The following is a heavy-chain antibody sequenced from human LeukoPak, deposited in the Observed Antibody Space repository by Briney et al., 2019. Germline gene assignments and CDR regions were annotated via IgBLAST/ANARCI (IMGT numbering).Heavy chain of an antibody. D-gene: IGHD1-26*01. CDR2: IYYSGST. V-gene: IGHV4-59*01. J-gene: IGHJ4*02. Sequence: SETLSLTCTVSGGSISSYYWSWIRQPPGKGLEWIGYIYYSGSTNYNPSLKTRVTISVDTSKNQFSLKLSSVTAADTAVYYCAREDERFESGSYIRVYDYWGQGTLVTVSS. CDR3: AREDERFESGSYIRVYDY. CDR1: GGSISSYY.